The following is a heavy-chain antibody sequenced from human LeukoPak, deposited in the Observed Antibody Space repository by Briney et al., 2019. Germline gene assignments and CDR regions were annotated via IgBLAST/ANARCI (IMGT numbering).Heavy chain of an antibody. V-gene: IGHV4-34*01. Sequence: SETLSLTCAVYGGSFSGYYWSWIRQPPGEGLEWIGEINHSGSTNYNPSLKSRVTISVDTSKNQFSLKLSSVTAADTAVYYCARGVIAVDYWGQGTLVTVSS. CDR3: ARGVIAVDY. CDR1: GGSFSGYY. J-gene: IGHJ4*02. CDR2: INHSGST. D-gene: IGHD6-19*01.